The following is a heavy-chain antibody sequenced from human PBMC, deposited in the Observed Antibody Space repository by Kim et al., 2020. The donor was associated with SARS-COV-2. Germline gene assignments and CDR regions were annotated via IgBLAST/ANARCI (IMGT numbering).Heavy chain of an antibody. D-gene: IGHD7-27*01. CDR2: INPSGGST. J-gene: IGHJ3*02. Sequence: ASVKVSCKASGYTFTSYYMHWVRQAPGQGLEWMGIINPSGGSTSYAQKFQGRVTMTRDTSTSTVYMELSSLRSEDTAVYYCAREELGVLTEKRWPHAFDIWGQGTMVTVSS. CDR3: AREELGVLTEKRWPHAFDI. CDR1: GYTFTSYY. V-gene: IGHV1-46*01.